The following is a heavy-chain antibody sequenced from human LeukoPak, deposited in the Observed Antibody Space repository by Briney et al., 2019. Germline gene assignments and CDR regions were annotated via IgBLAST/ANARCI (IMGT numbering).Heavy chain of an antibody. D-gene: IGHD5-12*01. CDR2: ISYDGSNK. Sequence: GGSLRLSCAASGFTFSSYAMHWVRQAPGKGLEWVAVISYDGSNKYYADSVKGRFTISRDNSKNTLYLQMNSLRAEDTAVYYCAREVGVATTRFDYWGQGTLVTVSS. V-gene: IGHV3-30*04. CDR3: AREVGVATTRFDY. CDR1: GFTFSSYA. J-gene: IGHJ4*02.